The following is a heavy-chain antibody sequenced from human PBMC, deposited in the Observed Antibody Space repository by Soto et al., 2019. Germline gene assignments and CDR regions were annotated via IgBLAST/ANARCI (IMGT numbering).Heavy chain of an antibody. Sequence: QVQLQQWGAGLSKPSETLSLTCAVYGGSFSGYYWSWFRQPPGKELECIGEINHSGSTNYNPSLKSRVTISVDTSKNQFSLKLSSVTAADTAVYYCARGGRPLVGADYWGQGTLVTVSS. D-gene: IGHD6-6*01. CDR3: ARGGRPLVGADY. J-gene: IGHJ4*02. CDR1: GGSFSGYY. V-gene: IGHV4-34*01. CDR2: INHSGST.